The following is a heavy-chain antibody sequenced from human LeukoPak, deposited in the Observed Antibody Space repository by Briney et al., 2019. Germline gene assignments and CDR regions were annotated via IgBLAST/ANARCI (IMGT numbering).Heavy chain of an antibody. CDR3: ARDYYGP. J-gene: IGHJ5*02. CDR1: GFTFSSYA. CDR2: IYSRGST. Sequence: GGSLRLSCAASGFTFSSYAMSWVRQAPGKGLEWVSSIYSRGSTSYVDSVKGRFTISRDNSKNTLFLQMNSLRVEDTAVYYCARDYYGPWGQGTLVTVSS. D-gene: IGHD3-22*01. V-gene: IGHV3-66*03.